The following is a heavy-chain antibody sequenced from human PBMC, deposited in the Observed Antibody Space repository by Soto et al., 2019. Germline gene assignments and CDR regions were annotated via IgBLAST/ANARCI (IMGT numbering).Heavy chain of an antibody. D-gene: IGHD3-10*01. V-gene: IGHV3-15*01. CDR3: TTGLVLLWFGALAV. Sequence: EVQLLESGGGLVQPGGSLRLSCAASGFTFSSNALTWVRQAPGKGLEWVGRIKSKTDGGTTDYAAPVKGRFTISRDDSKNTLYLQMNSRKTEDTAVYYCTTGLVLLWFGALAVWGQGTTVTVSS. CDR1: GFTFSSNA. CDR2: IKSKTDGGTT. J-gene: IGHJ6*02.